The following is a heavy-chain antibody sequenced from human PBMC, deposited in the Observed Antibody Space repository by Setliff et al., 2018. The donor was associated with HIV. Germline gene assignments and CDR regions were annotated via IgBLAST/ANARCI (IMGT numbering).Heavy chain of an antibody. CDR3: ASQSCSVGSFYSRSFDI. D-gene: IGHD2-15*01. Sequence: PGESLKISCKGSEYRFTNYWTGWVRQMPGKGLEWLGNIYPADSDTRYSPSFQGQITISADRSMRTVYLQWSSLKASDPAMYYLASQSCSVGSFYSRSFDIWGQGTMVTVSS. CDR1: EYRFTNYW. J-gene: IGHJ3*02. CDR2: IYPADSDT. V-gene: IGHV5-51*01.